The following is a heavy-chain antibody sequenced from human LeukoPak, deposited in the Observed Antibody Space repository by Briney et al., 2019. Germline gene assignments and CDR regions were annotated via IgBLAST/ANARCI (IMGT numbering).Heavy chain of an antibody. J-gene: IGHJ4*02. V-gene: IGHV1-24*01. CDR3: ATIPYYDILTGYEFDY. Sequence: ASVKVSCKVSGYTLTELSMHWVRQAPGKGLEWMGGFDPEDGETIYAQKFQGRVTMTEDTSTDTAYMELSSLRSEDTAVYYCATIPYYDILTGYEFDYWGQGTLVTVSS. CDR1: GYTLTELS. D-gene: IGHD3-9*01. CDR2: FDPEDGET.